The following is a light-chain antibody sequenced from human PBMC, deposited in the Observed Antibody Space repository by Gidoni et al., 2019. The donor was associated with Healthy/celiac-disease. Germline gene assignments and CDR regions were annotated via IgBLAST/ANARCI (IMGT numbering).Light chain of an antibody. V-gene: IGLV6-57*02. CDR1: SGSIASNY. J-gene: IGLJ3*02. CDR3: QSYDSSNQGV. CDR2: EDN. Sequence: NFMLTQPHPVYDSPGNTVTISCTCSSGSIASNYVQWYQQRPGSAPTTVIYEDNQRPSGVPDRFSGSNDSSSNSASRTISGLKTEDEADYYCQSYDSSNQGVFGGGTKLTV.